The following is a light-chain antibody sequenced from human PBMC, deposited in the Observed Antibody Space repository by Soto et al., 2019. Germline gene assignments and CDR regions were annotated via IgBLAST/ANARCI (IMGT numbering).Light chain of an antibody. J-gene: IGKJ2*01. CDR3: QQYNSYPFT. Sequence: DIQMTQSPSTLSASVGDRVTITCRASQSISSWLAWYQQKPGKAPKLLIYDASSLESGVPSRFSGSGSGTEFTLTISSLQTDYFATYYCQQYNSYPFTFGQGTKLEIK. V-gene: IGKV1-5*01. CDR1: QSISSW. CDR2: DAS.